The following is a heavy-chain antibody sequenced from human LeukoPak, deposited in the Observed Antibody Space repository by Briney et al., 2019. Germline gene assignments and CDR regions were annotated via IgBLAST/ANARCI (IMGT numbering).Heavy chain of an antibody. Sequence: GESLKISCKGSGYSFTSYWIGWVRQMPGKGLEWMGIIYPGDSDTRYSPSFQGQVTISADKSISTAYLQWSSLKASDTAMYYCARDLNYYDSIGAFDIWGQGTIVTVSS. V-gene: IGHV5-51*01. J-gene: IGHJ3*02. CDR2: IYPGDSDT. CDR3: ARDLNYYDSIGAFDI. D-gene: IGHD3-22*01. CDR1: GYSFTSYW.